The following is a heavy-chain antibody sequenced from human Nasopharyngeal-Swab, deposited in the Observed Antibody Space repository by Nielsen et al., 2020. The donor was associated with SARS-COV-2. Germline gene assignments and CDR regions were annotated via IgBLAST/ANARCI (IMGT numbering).Heavy chain of an antibody. CDR1: GVSFTGSY. V-gene: IGHV4-34*01. D-gene: IGHD5-12*01. CDR3: ARGSQWLRYFDY. CDR2: INHSGST. J-gene: IGHJ4*02. Sequence: SETLSLTCAVYGVSFTGSYWSWLRQPPGKGLEWIGEINHSGSTNYNPSLKSRVTISVDTSKNQFSLKLSSVTAADTAVYYCARGSQWLRYFDYWGQGTLVTVSS.